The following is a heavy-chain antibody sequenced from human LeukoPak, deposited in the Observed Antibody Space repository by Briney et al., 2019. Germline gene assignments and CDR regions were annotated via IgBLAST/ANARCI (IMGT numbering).Heavy chain of an antibody. CDR1: GGSISSSSYY. D-gene: IGHD6-13*01. Sequence: SETLSLTCTVSGGSISSSSYYWSWIRQPPGKGLEWIGEINHSGSTNYNPSLKSRVTISVDTSKNQFSLKLSSVTAADSAVYFCARDPNSSWSLRFDYWGPGILVTVSS. V-gene: IGHV4-39*07. CDR3: ARDPNSSWSLRFDY. CDR2: INHSGST. J-gene: IGHJ4*02.